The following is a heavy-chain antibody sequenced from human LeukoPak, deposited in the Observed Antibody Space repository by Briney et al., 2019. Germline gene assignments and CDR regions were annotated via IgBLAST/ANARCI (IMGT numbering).Heavy chain of an antibody. CDR2: ISSSGSTI. CDR3: ARVSPWIAAAGYFDY. J-gene: IGHJ4*02. Sequence: GGSLRLSCAASGFTFSSYEMNWVRQAPGKGLEWVSYISSSGSTIYYADSVKGRFTISRDNAKNSLYLQMNSLRAEDTAVYYCARVSPWIAAAGYFDYWGQGTLVTVSS. D-gene: IGHD6-13*01. V-gene: IGHV3-48*03. CDR1: GFTFSSYE.